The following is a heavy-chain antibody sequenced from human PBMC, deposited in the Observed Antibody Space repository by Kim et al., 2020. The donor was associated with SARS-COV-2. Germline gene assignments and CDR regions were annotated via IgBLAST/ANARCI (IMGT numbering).Heavy chain of an antibody. CDR2: IRSKAYGGTT. CDR1: GFTFGDYA. D-gene: IGHD3-16*01. V-gene: IGHV3-49*03. J-gene: IGHJ6*02. CDR3: TQMGAPDPYYYYGMDV. Sequence: GGSLRLSCTASGFTFGDYAMSWFRQAPGKGLEWVGFIRSKAYGGTTEYAASVKGRFTISRDDSKSIAYLQMNSLKTEDTAVYYCTQMGAPDPYYYYGMDVWGQGTTVTVSS.